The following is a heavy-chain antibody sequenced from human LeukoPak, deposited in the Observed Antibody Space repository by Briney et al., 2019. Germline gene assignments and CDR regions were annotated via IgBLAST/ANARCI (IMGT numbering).Heavy chain of an antibody. J-gene: IGHJ4*02. CDR1: EFTVSSNY. V-gene: IGHV3-66*01. CDR3: AKAPAKYISSSGVVRSFDY. CDR2: IYSGGDT. D-gene: IGHD6-6*01. Sequence: GGSLRLSCAASEFTVSSNYMTWVRQAPGKGLEWVSVIYSGGDTFYADSVKGRFTISRDNFKNNLYLQMNSLRAEDTAVYYCAKAPAKYISSSGVVRSFDYWGQGTLVTVSS.